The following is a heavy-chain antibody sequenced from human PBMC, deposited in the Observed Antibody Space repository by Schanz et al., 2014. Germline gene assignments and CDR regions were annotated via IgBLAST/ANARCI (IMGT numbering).Heavy chain of an antibody. CDR2: INTGVNT. CDR3: ARIGGSVFDY. V-gene: IGHV3-23*01. Sequence: EVQLLESGGGLVQPGGSLRLSCAASGFTFGDYAMTWVRQAPGKGLEWVSAINTGVNTYYADSVRGRFTISRDNSKNTLYLQMKSLRAEDTAVYYCARIGGSVFDYWAQGTLVTVSS. J-gene: IGHJ4*02. D-gene: IGHD3-10*01. CDR1: GFTFGDYA.